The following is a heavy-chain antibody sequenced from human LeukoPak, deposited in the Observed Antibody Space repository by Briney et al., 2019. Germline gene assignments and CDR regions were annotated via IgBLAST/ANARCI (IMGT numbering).Heavy chain of an antibody. CDR3: ARGLSHYYDSSGYHY. D-gene: IGHD3-22*01. Sequence: SETLSLTCIVSGGSISSSSYYWGWIRQPPGKGLEWIGSVYYSGSTYYNPSLKSRVTISVDTSKNQFSLKLSSVTAADTAVYYCARGLSHYYDSSGYHYWGQGTLVTVSS. J-gene: IGHJ4*02. V-gene: IGHV4-39*01. CDR1: GGSISSSSYY. CDR2: VYYSGST.